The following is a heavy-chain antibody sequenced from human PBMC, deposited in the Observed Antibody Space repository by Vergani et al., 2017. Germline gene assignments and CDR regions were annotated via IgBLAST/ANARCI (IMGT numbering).Heavy chain of an antibody. Sequence: QVQLQESGPGLVKPSETLSLTCTVSGGSISSYYWSWIRQPPGKGLEWIGYIYYSGSTNDNPSLKSRVTISVDTSKNQFSLKLSSVTAADTAVYYCARGDSGYDTPFDYWGQGTLVTVSS. CDR2: IYYSGST. D-gene: IGHD5-12*01. V-gene: IGHV4-59*01. CDR1: GGSISSYY. CDR3: ARGDSGYDTPFDY. J-gene: IGHJ4*02.